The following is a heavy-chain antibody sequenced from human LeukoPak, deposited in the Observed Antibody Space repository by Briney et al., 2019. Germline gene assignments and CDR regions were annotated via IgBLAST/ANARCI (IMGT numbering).Heavy chain of an antibody. CDR2: IYPGDSDT. V-gene: IGHV5-51*01. CDR3: ARRLKNSNGWTFDH. D-gene: IGHD6-19*01. CDR1: GYSFTIYW. Sequence: GESLKISCKGSGYSFTIYWIGWVRQMPGKGLEWMGIIYPGDSDTRYSPSFQGQVTISADRSINTAYLQWGSLKASDTAIYYCARRLKNSNGWTFDHWGQGTLVTVSS. J-gene: IGHJ4*02.